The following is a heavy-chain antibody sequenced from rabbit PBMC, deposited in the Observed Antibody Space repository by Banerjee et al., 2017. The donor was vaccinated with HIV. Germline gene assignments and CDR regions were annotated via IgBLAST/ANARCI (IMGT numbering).Heavy chain of an antibody. CDR2: IYNGDGST. V-gene: IGHV1S40*01. CDR3: ARDLDPSGGGWSFNL. J-gene: IGHJ4*01. CDR1: GFSFSSDY. D-gene: IGHD1-1*01. Sequence: QSLEESGGDLVKPGASLTLTCTASGFSFSSDYMCWVRQAPGKGPEWIACIYNGDGSTYYASWAKGRFTISKTSSTTVTLQMTSLTAADAATYFCARDLDPSGGGWSFNLWGQGTLVTVS.